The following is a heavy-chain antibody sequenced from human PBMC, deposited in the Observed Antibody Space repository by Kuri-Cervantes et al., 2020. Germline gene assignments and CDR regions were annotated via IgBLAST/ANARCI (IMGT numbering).Heavy chain of an antibody. V-gene: IGHV3-30-3*01. Sequence: GGSLRLSCAASEITFSRYAMHWVRQAPGKGLEWVALISYDGSDKYYADSVKGRFTISRDNSKNTLYLQMNSLRAEDTAVYYCAKDSSWFGEDDAFDIWGQGTMVTVSS. CDR2: ISYDGSDK. D-gene: IGHD3-10*01. CDR3: AKDSSWFGEDDAFDI. CDR1: EITFSRYA. J-gene: IGHJ3*02.